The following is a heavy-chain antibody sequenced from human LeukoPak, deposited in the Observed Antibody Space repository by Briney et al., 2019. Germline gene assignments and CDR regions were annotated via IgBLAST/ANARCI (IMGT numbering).Heavy chain of an antibody. CDR2: IIPIFGTA. CDR3: VRDTSGYAYGLY. J-gene: IGHJ4*02. V-gene: IGHV1-69*05. Sequence: SVKVSCKASGGTFSSYAISWVRQAPGQGLEWMGGIIPIFGTANYAQKFQGRVTITTDESTSTAYMELSSLSSEDTAVYYCVRDTSGYAYGLYWGQGTLVTVSS. D-gene: IGHD5-18*01. CDR1: GGTFSSYA.